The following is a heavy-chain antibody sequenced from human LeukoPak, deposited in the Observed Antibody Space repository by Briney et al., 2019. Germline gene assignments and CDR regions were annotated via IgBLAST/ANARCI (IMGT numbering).Heavy chain of an antibody. J-gene: IGHJ6*03. CDR1: GFTFTTYG. Sequence: GGSLRLSCAASGFTFTTYGMHWVRQAPGKGLEYVSGISSDGTSTYYASSVKGRFIISRDISKNMLYLQVGSLIAEDMAVYYCAIEQKYYYYMDVWGKGNTVTVSS. V-gene: IGHV3-64*01. CDR2: ISSDGTST. CDR3: AIEQKYYYYMDV. D-gene: IGHD6-6*01.